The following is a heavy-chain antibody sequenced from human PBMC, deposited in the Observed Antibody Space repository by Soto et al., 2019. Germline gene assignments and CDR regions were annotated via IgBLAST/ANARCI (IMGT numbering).Heavy chain of an antibody. D-gene: IGHD3-22*01. V-gene: IGHV4-59*01. Sequence: SETLSLTCTVSGGSISSYYWSWIRQPPGKGLEWIGYIYYSWSTNYNSSLKSRVTISVDTSKNQFSLKLSSVTAADTAVYYCARDPGHYYDSSGYYAGDYYYYYYGMDVWGQGTTVTVSS. CDR3: ARDPGHYYDSSGYYAGDYYYYYYGMDV. J-gene: IGHJ6*02. CDR2: IYYSWST. CDR1: GGSISSYY.